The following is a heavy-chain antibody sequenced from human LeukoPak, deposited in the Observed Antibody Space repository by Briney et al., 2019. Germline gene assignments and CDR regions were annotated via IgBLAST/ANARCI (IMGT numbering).Heavy chain of an antibody. V-gene: IGHV4-38-2*01. D-gene: IGHD1-26*01. Sequence: SETLSLTCAVSGYSISSGYYWSWIRQSPGKGLEWVGSIYYSGSTNYNPSLKSRVTISVDTSTNQFSLKLTSVTAADTAVYYCARPSNLGATEPYDYWGQGTLVTVSS. CDR1: GYSISSGYY. CDR3: ARPSNLGATEPYDY. J-gene: IGHJ4*02. CDR2: IYYSGST.